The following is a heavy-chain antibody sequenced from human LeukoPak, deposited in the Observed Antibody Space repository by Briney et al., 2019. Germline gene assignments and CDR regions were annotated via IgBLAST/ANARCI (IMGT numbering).Heavy chain of an antibody. CDR1: GGTFSSYT. CDR3: ASPAWSPGATVTSYAFDI. CDR2: IITILGIA. J-gene: IGHJ3*02. V-gene: IGHV1-69*02. D-gene: IGHD4-17*01. Sequence: SVKVSCKASGGTFSSYTISWVRQAPGQGLEWMGRIITILGIANYAQKFQGRVTITADKSTSTAYMELSSLRSADTAVYYCASPAWSPGATVTSYAFDIWGQGKMVTVSS.